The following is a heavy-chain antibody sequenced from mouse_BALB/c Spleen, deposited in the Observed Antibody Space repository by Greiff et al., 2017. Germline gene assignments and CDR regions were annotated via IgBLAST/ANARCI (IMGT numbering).Heavy chain of an antibody. Sequence: EVMLVESGGGLVKPGGSLKLSCAASGFAFSSYDMSWVRQTPEKRLEWVAYISSGGGSTYYPDTVKGRFTISRDNAKNTLYLQMSSLKSEDTAMYYCARQGDYHEAWFAYWGQGTLVTVSA. D-gene: IGHD1-1*01. CDR1: GFAFSSYD. CDR3: ARQGDYHEAWFAY. CDR2: ISSGGGST. V-gene: IGHV5-12-1*01. J-gene: IGHJ3*01.